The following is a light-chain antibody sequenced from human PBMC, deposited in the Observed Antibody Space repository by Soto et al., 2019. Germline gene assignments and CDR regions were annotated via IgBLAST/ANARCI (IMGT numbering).Light chain of an antibody. Sequence: EIVLTQSPGILSLSPGERATLSCRASQSLTSNYLAWYQQKPGQAPRLLISGTSNRATGIPDRFSGSVSVTDFTLTINRLEPDDFAVYYCQQYGDSVFTFGPGTKVDIK. CDR3: QQYGDSVFT. J-gene: IGKJ3*01. V-gene: IGKV3-20*01. CDR2: GTS. CDR1: QSLTSNY.